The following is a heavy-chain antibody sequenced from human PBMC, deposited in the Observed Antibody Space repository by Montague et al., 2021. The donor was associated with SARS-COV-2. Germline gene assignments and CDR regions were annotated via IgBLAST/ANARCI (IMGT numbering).Heavy chain of an antibody. CDR1: GVSFGSYW. CDR2: ISPDGSAK. CDR3: ARSVDV. V-gene: IGHV3-7*01. Sequence: SLRLSCAAYGVSFGSYWMSWVRKAPGKPLEWVANISPDGSAKFYVGSVKGRFTISRDNAKTSLYLQMNSLRGEDTAVYYCARSVDVWGQGTLVTVSS. J-gene: IGHJ4*02.